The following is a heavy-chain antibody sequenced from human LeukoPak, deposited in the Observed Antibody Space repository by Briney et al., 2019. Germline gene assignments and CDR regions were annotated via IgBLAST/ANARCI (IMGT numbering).Heavy chain of an antibody. Sequence: GEALKISCKGSGYSFTSYWIGWVRQMPGEGVEWMGIIYSGYSDTRYSPSFQGQVTISADKSISTAYLQRSSLKASDPAMYYCARQNRQLGAFDIWGQGTMVTVSS. D-gene: IGHD6-6*01. CDR2: IYSGYSDT. CDR1: GYSFTSYW. J-gene: IGHJ3*02. V-gene: IGHV5-51*01. CDR3: ARQNRQLGAFDI.